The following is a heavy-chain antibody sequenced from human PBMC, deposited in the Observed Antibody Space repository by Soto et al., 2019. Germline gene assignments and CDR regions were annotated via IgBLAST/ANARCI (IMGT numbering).Heavy chain of an antibody. CDR2: INDGGST. J-gene: IGHJ5*01. CDR1: GGSLSGYY. D-gene: IGHD1-26*01. V-gene: IGHV4-34*10. Sequence: KTSETLSLTCAVYGGSLSGYYWTWIRQTPGRGLEWIGEINDGGSTNDNPSLKSRLTMSVDTSKNQFSLRLSSVTAADTGVYYCARYLREGHKWEPHRSTRWFDPWGQGTLVTVSS. CDR3: ARYLREGHKWEPHRSTRWFDP.